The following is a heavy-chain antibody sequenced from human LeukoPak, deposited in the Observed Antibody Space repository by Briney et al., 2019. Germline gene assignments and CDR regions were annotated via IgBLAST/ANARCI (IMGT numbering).Heavy chain of an antibody. Sequence: SETLSLTCTVSGYPISSGHFWSWIRQPPGKGLEWIGSVYGSGTTYYDPPLRSRVSISADTSKNHFSLELSSVTAADTAVYYCASVGGGSPYWGQGTLVTVSS. V-gene: IGHV4-38-2*02. CDR1: GYPISSGHF. D-gene: IGHD3-16*01. CDR2: VYGSGTT. CDR3: ASVGGGSPY. J-gene: IGHJ4*02.